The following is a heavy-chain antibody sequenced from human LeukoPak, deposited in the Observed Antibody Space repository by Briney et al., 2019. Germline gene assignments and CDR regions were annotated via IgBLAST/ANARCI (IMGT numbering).Heavy chain of an antibody. Sequence: GESLKISCKGPGYSFNNYWIGWVRQMPGKGLEWMGIIYPGDSDTRYTPSFQGQVTISADMSISIAYLQWSSLKASDTAIYYCARRYYDSSGANAFDIWGQGTMLTVSS. J-gene: IGHJ3*02. CDR1: GYSFNNYW. V-gene: IGHV5-51*01. D-gene: IGHD3-22*01. CDR3: ARRYYDSSGANAFDI. CDR2: IYPGDSDT.